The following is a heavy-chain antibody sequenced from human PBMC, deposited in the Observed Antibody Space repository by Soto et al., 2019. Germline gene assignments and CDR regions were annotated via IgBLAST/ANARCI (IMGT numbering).Heavy chain of an antibody. CDR1: GGSISSGGYY. J-gene: IGHJ6*02. V-gene: IGHV4-31*03. CDR3: ARGGNSWYYGMDV. D-gene: IGHD6-13*01. Sequence: SETLSLTCTVSGGSISSGGYYWSWIRQHPGKGLEWIGYIYYSGSTYYNPSLKSRVTISVDTSKNQFSLKLSSVTAADTAVYYCARGGNSWYYGMDVWGQGTTVTVSS. CDR2: IYYSGST.